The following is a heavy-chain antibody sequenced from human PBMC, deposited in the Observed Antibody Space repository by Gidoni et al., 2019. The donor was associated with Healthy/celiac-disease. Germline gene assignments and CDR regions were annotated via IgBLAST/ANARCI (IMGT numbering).Heavy chain of an antibody. CDR1: GGSIRSSSYY. CDR2: IYYSGST. V-gene: IGHV4-39*01. Sequence: QLQLQASGTGLVKPSETLSLTRPVPGGSIRSSSYYWGWDRQPPGKGLEWLGGIYYSGSTYYNPALKSRVTISVDTSKNHFSLKLSSVTAADTAVYYCARTRSGSYSVHSDYWGQGTLVTLSS. CDR3: ARTRSGSYSVHSDY. D-gene: IGHD1-26*01. J-gene: IGHJ4*02.